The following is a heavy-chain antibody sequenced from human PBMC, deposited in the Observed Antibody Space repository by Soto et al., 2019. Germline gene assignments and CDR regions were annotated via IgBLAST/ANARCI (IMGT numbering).Heavy chain of an antibody. J-gene: IGHJ6*02. V-gene: IGHV3-13*05. CDR3: ARTDRDFYGLDV. CDR2: ISAAGDP. Sequence: EVQLVESGGGLVQPGGSLRLSCEASGVTFRNYDMHWVRQGTGKGLEWVSGISAAGDPDYADSVEGRFTISGENAQNSFFLQMNSLRVGDTAVYYCARTDRDFYGLDVWGQGTTVIVSS. CDR1: GVTFRNYD.